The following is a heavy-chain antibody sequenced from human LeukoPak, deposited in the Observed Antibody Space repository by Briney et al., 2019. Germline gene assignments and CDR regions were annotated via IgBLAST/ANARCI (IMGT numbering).Heavy chain of an antibody. CDR1: GGSFSGYY. CDR2: INHSGST. D-gene: IGHD6-13*01. V-gene: IGHV4-34*01. J-gene: IGHJ6*02. Sequence: SETLSLTCAVYGGSFSGYYWSWIRQPPGKGLEWIGEINHSGSTNYNPSLKSRVTISVDTSKNQFSLKLSSVTAADTAVYYCARGGHIGYSSSWPLSYYYGMDVWGQGTTVTVSS. CDR3: ARGGHIGYSSSWPLSYYYGMDV.